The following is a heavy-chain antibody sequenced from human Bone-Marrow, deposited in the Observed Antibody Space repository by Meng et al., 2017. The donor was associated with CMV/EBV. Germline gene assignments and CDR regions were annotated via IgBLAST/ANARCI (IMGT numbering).Heavy chain of an antibody. CDR2: ISSSSTI. J-gene: IGHJ6*02. V-gene: IGHV3-48*04. Sequence: GGSLRLSCAASGFTFSSYSMNWVRQAPGKGLEWVSYISSSSTIYYADSVKGRFTISRDNAKNSLYLQMNSLRAEDTAVYYCARDSHRPYYDFWSGYPYYYYGMDVWGQGTTVTVSS. CDR1: GFTFSSYS. CDR3: ARDSHRPYYDFWSGYPYYYYGMDV. D-gene: IGHD3-3*01.